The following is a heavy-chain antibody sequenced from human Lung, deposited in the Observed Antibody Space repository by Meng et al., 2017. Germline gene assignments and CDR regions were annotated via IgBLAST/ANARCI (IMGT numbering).Heavy chain of an antibody. V-gene: IGHV4-34*01. CDR1: GGSFSGYY. CDR3: ARGPTTMAHDFDY. D-gene: IGHD4-11*01. CDR2: INHSGST. J-gene: IGHJ4*02. Sequence: QGALQQWGAGLLKPSATLSLPCAVYGGSFSGYYWSWIRQPPGKGLEWIGEINHSGSTNYNPSLKSRVTISVDTSKNQFSLKLSSVTAADSAVYYCARGPTTMAHDFDYWGQGTLVTVSS.